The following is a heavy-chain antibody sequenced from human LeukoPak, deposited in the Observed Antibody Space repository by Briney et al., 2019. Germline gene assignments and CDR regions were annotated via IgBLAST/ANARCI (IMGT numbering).Heavy chain of an antibody. CDR3: AKATRYYDLWSGYFDY. V-gene: IGHV3-23*01. CDR1: GFTFSSYA. CDR2: ISGSGGST. Sequence: PGGSLRLSCAASGFTFSSYAMSWVRQAPGKGLEWVSAISGSGGSTYYADSVKGRFTISRDNSKNTLYLQMNSLRAEDTAVYYCAKATRYYDLWSGYFDYWGQGTLVTVSS. J-gene: IGHJ4*02. D-gene: IGHD3-3*01.